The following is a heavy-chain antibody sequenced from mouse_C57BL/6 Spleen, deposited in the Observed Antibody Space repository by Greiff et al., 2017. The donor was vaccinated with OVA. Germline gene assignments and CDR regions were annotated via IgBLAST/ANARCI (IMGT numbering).Heavy chain of an antibody. CDR2: INPGSGGT. V-gene: IGHV1-54*01. CDR3: ARKDYSIAYDY. J-gene: IGHJ2*01. D-gene: IGHD2-5*01. Sequence: VKLMESGAELVRPGTSVKVSCKASGYAFTNYLIEWVKQRPGQGLEWIGVINPGSGGTNYNEKFKGKATLTADKSSSTAYMQLSSLTSEDSAVYFCARKDYSIAYDYWGQGTTLTVSS. CDR1: GYAFTNYL.